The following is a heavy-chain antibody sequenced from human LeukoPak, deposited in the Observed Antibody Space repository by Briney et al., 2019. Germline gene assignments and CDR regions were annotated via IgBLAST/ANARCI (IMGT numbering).Heavy chain of an antibody. CDR3: AGQVVVVAATDWFDP. Sequence: GGSLRLSCAASGSTFDDYAMHWVRQAPGKGLEWVSGISWNSGSIGYADSVKGRFTISRDKAKNSLYMQMDSLRAEDTALYYCAGQVVVVAATDWFDPWGQGTLVTVSS. D-gene: IGHD2-15*01. V-gene: IGHV3-9*01. CDR1: GSTFDDYA. CDR2: ISWNSGSI. J-gene: IGHJ5*02.